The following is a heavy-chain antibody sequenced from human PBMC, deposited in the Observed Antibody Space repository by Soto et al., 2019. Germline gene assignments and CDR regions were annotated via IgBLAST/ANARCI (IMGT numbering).Heavy chain of an antibody. V-gene: IGHV4-4*02. J-gene: IGHJ4*02. CDR3: ARLVYDTRLNYMYFDF. CDR1: GVSLTSGNW. CDR2: IFHDGTA. Sequence: SETQSLTCSVSGVSLTSGNWWTWFRQSPQRGLEYIGEIFHDGTANYYPSFERRVAMSVDTSRNQFSLKLTSVTAADTAVYFCARLVYDTRLNYMYFDFWGPGTLVTVSS. D-gene: IGHD3-10*01.